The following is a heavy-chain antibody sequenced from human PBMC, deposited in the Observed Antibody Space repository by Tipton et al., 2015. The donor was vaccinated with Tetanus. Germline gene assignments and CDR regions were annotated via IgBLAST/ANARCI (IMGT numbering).Heavy chain of an antibody. Sequence: QLVQSGAEVKKPGASVKVSCKASGYTFTSYDINWVRQATGQGLEWMGWMNPNSGNTGYAQKFQGRVTMTRNTSISTAYMELSSLRSEDTAVYYCARAVIAAETFVDRYYYYGMDVWGQGTTVTVSS. CDR1: GYTFTSYD. D-gene: IGHD6-13*01. V-gene: IGHV1-8*01. J-gene: IGHJ6*02. CDR3: ARAVIAAETFVDRYYYYGMDV. CDR2: MNPNSGNT.